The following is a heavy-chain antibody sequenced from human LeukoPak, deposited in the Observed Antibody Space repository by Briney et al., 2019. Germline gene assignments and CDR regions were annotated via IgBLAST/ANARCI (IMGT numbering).Heavy chain of an antibody. J-gene: IGHJ6*02. CDR1: GFTFSSYA. CDR3: ARSSSFDYYYYGMDV. Sequence: GGSLRLSCAASGFTFSSYAMSWVRQAPGKGLEWVANIKQDGSEKYYVDSVKGRFTISRDNAKNSLYLQMNSLRAEDTAVYYCARSSSFDYYYYGMDVWGQGTTVTVSS. CDR2: IKQDGSEK. D-gene: IGHD6-6*01. V-gene: IGHV3-7*01.